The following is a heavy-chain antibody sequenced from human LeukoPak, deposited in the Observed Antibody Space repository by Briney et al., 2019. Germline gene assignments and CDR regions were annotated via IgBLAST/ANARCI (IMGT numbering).Heavy chain of an antibody. CDR1: GGSISSTSYY. J-gene: IGHJ3*02. CDR2: IYYSGDT. CDR3: ARQEVRMTTVTRAFDI. Sequence: SETLSLTCTVSGGSISSTSYYWGWIRQPPGKGLEWIGYIYYSGDTSYNPSLKSRVAISLHTSNNQFSLKLSSVTAADTAVYYCARQEVRMTTVTRAFDIWGQGTMVTVSS. D-gene: IGHD4-17*01. V-gene: IGHV4-39*01.